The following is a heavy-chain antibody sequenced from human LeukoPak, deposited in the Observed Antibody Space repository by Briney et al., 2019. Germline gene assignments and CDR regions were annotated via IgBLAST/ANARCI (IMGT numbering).Heavy chain of an antibody. V-gene: IGHV3-74*01. J-gene: IGHJ4*02. D-gene: IGHD6-13*01. CDR2: INSDGSST. Sequence: GGSLRLSCAASRFTFSSYWMHWVRQAPGKGLVWVSRINSDGSSTSYADSVKGRFTISRDNAKNTLYLQMNSLRAEDTAVYYCARVMVAAAATVFDYWGQGTLVTVSS. CDR1: RFTFSSYW. CDR3: ARVMVAAAATVFDY.